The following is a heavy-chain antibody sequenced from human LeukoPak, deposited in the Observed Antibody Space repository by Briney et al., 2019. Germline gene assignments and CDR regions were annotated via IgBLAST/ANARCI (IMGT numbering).Heavy chain of an antibody. CDR3: VRDQGGERWFDP. CDR2: ISSGSSLI. J-gene: IGHJ5*02. Sequence: PGGSLRLSCAASGFTFGSYAMNWVRPAPGKGLEWVSSISSGSSLIYYADSVKGRFTIARDNAKNSLYLQMNSLRPEDTAIYYCVRDQGGERWFDPWGQGTLVTVSS. CDR1: GFTFGSYA. D-gene: IGHD3-16*01. V-gene: IGHV3-21*01.